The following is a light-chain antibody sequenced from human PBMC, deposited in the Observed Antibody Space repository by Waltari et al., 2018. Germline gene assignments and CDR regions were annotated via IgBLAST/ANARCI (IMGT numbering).Light chain of an antibody. CDR2: EDY. V-gene: IGLV6-57*03. Sequence: NFILTQTHSVSESPGKTVTISCTRSSCSTGSSYVQWYQQHPGSAPTTVIYEDYQRPSGVPERFSGSIDSSSNSAYVTISGLKPEDEADYYCQSYDNDNVVFGGGTRLTVL. CDR3: QSYDNDNVV. J-gene: IGLJ3*02. CDR1: SCSTGSSY.